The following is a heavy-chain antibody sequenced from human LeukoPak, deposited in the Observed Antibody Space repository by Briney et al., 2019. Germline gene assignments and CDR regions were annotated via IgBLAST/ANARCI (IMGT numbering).Heavy chain of an antibody. V-gene: IGHV3-74*01. CDR3: AKNYDFWSGYQVNVYYYYMDV. D-gene: IGHD3-3*01. CDR1: GFTFSSYW. J-gene: IGHJ6*03. Sequence: GGSLRLSCAASGFTFSSYWMHWVRQAPGKGLVWVSRINTDGSSTSYADSVKGRFTISRDNAKNTLYLQMNSLRAEDTAVYYCAKNYDFWSGYQVNVYYYYMDVWGKGTTVTVSS. CDR2: INTDGSST.